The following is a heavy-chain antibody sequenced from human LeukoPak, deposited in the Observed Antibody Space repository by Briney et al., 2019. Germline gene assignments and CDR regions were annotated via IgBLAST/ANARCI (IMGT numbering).Heavy chain of an antibody. J-gene: IGHJ4*02. V-gene: IGHV4-59*01. D-gene: IGHD6-13*01. CDR1: GDFITAYY. CDR3: ATGLQSSWYRPYFDY. Sequence: PSETLSLTCTVSGDFITAYYWSWIRQPPGEGLEWIGYVYYTGSTDYNPSLRGRATISLEMSKHQFSLDLPSVTAADTAVYYCATGLQSSWYRPYFDYWGQGTLVTVSS. CDR2: VYYTGST.